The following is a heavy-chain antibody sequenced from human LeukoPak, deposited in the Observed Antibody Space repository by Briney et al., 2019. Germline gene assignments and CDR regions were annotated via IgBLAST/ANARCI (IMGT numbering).Heavy chain of an antibody. V-gene: IGHV5-51*01. Sequence: GESLKISCKASGYDFRAYWIVWVRQMPGHGLECLGIIYPEDSGARYSPSHQGQFTISVDNSVNTAPLTSGGLPASDTAIYYCARLTGTLAPPDIFGLDVWGPGTSVIVSS. D-gene: IGHD4-11*01. CDR2: IYPEDSGA. CDR1: GYDFRAYW. CDR3: ARLTGTLAPPDIFGLDV. J-gene: IGHJ6*02.